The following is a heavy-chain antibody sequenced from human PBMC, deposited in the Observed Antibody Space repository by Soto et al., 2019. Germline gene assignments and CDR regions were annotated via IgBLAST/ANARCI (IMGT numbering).Heavy chain of an antibody. J-gene: IGHJ4*02. CDR1: GFIFSSYG. CDR2: IWYDGSNK. Sequence: QVQLVESGGGVVQPGRSLRLSCAASGFIFSSYGMHWVRQTPGKWLEWVALIWYDGSNKYYADSVKGRFTISRDNSKNTLYLQMNSLRAEDTALYYCAREPSGWDADYWGQGTLVIVSS. D-gene: IGHD6-19*01. V-gene: IGHV3-33*01. CDR3: AREPSGWDADY.